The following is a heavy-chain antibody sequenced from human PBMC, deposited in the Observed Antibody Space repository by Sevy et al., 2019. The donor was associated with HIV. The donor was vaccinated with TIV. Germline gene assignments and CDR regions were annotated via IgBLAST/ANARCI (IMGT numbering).Heavy chain of an antibody. Sequence: GGSLRLSCAASGFTVSSYYMSWVRQAPGKGLEWVSLIYTGGGTYYADSVKGRFPISRDYAKNKVFLQMDGQRTEDTVVYYFARDGGADCGDDCFLGWFDSWGQGALVTVSS. J-gene: IGHJ5*01. CDR1: GFTVSSYY. CDR2: IYTGGGT. D-gene: IGHD2-21*02. V-gene: IGHV3-66*02. CDR3: ARDGGADCGDDCFLGWFDS.